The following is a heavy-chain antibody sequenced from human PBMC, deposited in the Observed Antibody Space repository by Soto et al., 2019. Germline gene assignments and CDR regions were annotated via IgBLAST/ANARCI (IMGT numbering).Heavy chain of an antibody. CDR3: ATPRPGYSGYEAIDS. V-gene: IGHV1-69*12. J-gene: IGHJ4*02. D-gene: IGHD5-12*01. Sequence: QVQLVQSGAEVKKPGSSVKVSCKASGGTFSSYAISWVRQAPGQGLEWMGGIIPIFGTANYAQKFQGRVTIXXDXSXXTAYMELSSLRSEDTAVYYCATPRPGYSGYEAIDSWGQGTLVTVSS. CDR1: GGTFSSYA. CDR2: IIPIFGTA.